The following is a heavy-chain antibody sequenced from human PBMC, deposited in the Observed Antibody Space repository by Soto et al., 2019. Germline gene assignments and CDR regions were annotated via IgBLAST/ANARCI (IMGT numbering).Heavy chain of an antibody. J-gene: IGHJ4*02. CDR3: ARLDSYDSSGYPD. CDR1: GYSFTSYW. CDR2: IYPGDSDT. V-gene: IGHV5-51*01. D-gene: IGHD3-22*01. Sequence: VESLTISCDDSGYSFTSYWLVWVRQMPGKGLEWMGIIYPGDSDTRYSPSFQGQVTISADKSISTAYLQWSSLKASDTSMYYCARLDSYDSSGYPDWGQGTLVTVSS.